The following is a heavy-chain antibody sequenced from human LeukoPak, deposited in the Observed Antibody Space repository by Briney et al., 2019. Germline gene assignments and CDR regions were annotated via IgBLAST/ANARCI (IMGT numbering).Heavy chain of an antibody. D-gene: IGHD2-15*01. CDR2: LYSAGAT. CDR3: ASGGMGARKFYSDPFHY. Sequence: GSLRLSCAASGFPVSSNYMSWVRQAPGKGVGRVSILYSAGATYYADSVKGRFTISRDNSKNTLYLQMNSLRVEDTAVYYCASGGMGARKFYSDPFHYWGQGTLVTVSS. V-gene: IGHV3-53*01. CDR1: GFPVSSNY. J-gene: IGHJ4*02.